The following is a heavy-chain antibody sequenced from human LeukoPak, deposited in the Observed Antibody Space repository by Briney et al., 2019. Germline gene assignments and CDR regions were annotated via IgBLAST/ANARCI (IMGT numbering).Heavy chain of an antibody. Sequence: GGSLRLSCAASGFTFSSYAMHWVRQAPGKGLEWVAVISYDGSNKYYADSVRGRFTISRDNSKNTLYLQMNSLRAEDTAVYYCARMMTDYWGQGTLVTVSS. D-gene: IGHD3-16*01. CDR1: GFTFSSYA. J-gene: IGHJ4*02. CDR3: ARMMTDY. V-gene: IGHV3-30-3*01. CDR2: ISYDGSNK.